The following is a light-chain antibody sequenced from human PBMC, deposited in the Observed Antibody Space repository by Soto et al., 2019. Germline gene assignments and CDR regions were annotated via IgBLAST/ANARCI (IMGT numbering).Light chain of an antibody. V-gene: IGLV1-40*01. CDR2: GDT. CDR3: QSYDSSLTGFMV. CDR1: SSNIGAGYD. Sequence: QSVLTQPPSVSGAPGQRGTISCTGGSSNIGAGYDVHWYQQLPGRAPKLLIYGDTNRPSGVPDRFSGSKSGTSASLAITGLQAEDEAEYFCQSYDSSLTGFMVVGGGTKLTVL. J-gene: IGLJ2*01.